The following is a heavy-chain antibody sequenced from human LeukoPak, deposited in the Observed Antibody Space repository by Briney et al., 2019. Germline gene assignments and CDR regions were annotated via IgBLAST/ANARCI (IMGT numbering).Heavy chain of an antibody. D-gene: IGHD3-10*01. CDR1: GYTFGSYG. V-gene: IGHV1-18*01. J-gene: IGHJ4*02. Sequence: ASVKASCKASGYTFGSYGVTWVRQAPGQGLEWMGWISGYNGNTNLAQKFQGRVSLTTDTSATTAYMEQRSLTSDDTAVYYCAKDYSGSGSVHFEHWGQGTLVTVSS. CDR2: ISGYNGNT. CDR3: AKDYSGSGSVHFEH.